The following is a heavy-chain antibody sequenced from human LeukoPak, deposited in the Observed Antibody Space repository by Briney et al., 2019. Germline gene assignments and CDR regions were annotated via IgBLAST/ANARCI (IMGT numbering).Heavy chain of an antibody. CDR3: AKDNTGYSGYDPFDY. V-gene: IGHV3-23*01. CDR2: ISGSGGST. CDR1: GFTFSSYA. D-gene: IGHD5-12*01. J-gene: IGHJ4*02. Sequence: PGGSLRLSCAASGFTFSSYAMSWVRQAPGKGLEWVSAISGSGGSTYYADSVKGRFTISRDNSKNTLYLQMNSLRAEDTAVYYCAKDNTGYSGYDPFDYWGQGTLVTVSS.